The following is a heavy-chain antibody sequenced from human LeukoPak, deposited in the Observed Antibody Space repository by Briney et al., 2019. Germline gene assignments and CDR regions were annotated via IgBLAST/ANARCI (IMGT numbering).Heavy chain of an antibody. Sequence: PSETLSLTCAVYGGSFSGYYWSWIRQPPGKGLEWIGEINHSGSTNYNPSLKSRVTISVDTSKNQFSLKLSSVTAADTAVYYCARGRRGSLVRGMPYNWFDPWGQGTLVTVSS. D-gene: IGHD3-10*01. V-gene: IGHV4-34*01. J-gene: IGHJ5*02. CDR3: ARGRRGSLVRGMPYNWFDP. CDR1: GGSFSGYY. CDR2: INHSGST.